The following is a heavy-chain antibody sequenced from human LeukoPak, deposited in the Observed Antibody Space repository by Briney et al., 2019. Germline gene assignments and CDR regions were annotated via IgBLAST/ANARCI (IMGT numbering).Heavy chain of an antibody. CDR3: AKWGLDCSVACCLYYFDY. D-gene: IGHD2-15*01. CDR2: ISDGST. J-gene: IGHJ4*02. Sequence: PGGSLRLSCAASGFTFRSYAMSWVRQAPGKGLEWVSGISDGSTYYADSIKGRFTISRDNSKNSLYLQMNNLRAEDTAVYYCAKWGLDCSVACCLYYFDYWGQGTLVTVSS. V-gene: IGHV3-23*01. CDR1: GFTFRSYA.